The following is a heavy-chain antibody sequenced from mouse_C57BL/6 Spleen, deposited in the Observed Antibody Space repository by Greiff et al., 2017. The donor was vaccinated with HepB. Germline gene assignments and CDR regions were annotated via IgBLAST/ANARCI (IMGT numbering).Heavy chain of an antibody. V-gene: IGHV1-61*01. D-gene: IGHD1-1*01. CDR3: ARGGGGSSDY. CDR1: GYTFTSYW. Sequence: QVQLQQPGAELVRPGSSVKLSCKASGYTFTSYWMDWVKQRPGQGLEWIGNIYPSDSETHYNQKFKDKATLTVDKSSSTAYMQLSSLTSEDSAVYYCARGGGGSSDYWGQGTTLTVSS. J-gene: IGHJ2*01. CDR2: IYPSDSET.